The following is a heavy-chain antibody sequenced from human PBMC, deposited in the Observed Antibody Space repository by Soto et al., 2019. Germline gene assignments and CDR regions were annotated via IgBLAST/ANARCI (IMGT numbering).Heavy chain of an antibody. D-gene: IGHD1-1*01. CDR2: IYPGDSDT. V-gene: IGHV5-51*01. CDR3: ARRLAATTPYSFDV. J-gene: IGHJ3*01. Sequence: GESLKISCQASGFTFVGYWIGWVRQMPRKGLEWVGIIYPGDSDTRYSPSFEGQVSISADKSINTAYLQWSSLKASDTATYFCARRLAATTPYSFDVWGQGTTVTVSS. CDR1: GFTFVGYW.